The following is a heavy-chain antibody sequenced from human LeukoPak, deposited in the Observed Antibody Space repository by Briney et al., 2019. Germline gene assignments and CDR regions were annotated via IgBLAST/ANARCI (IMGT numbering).Heavy chain of an antibody. J-gene: IGHJ4*02. D-gene: IGHD6-13*01. V-gene: IGHV3-7*01. CDR2: IQQHGSET. Sequence: PGGSLRLSCEGSGFTFSNYWMSWVRQAPGKGLEWVANIQQHGSETYYGDSVKGRFTISRDNAKNSLYLQMNSLRTEDTAVYYCARGRGSWYGVYFDYWGQGTLVTVSS. CDR1: GFTFSNYW. CDR3: ARGRGSWYGVYFDY.